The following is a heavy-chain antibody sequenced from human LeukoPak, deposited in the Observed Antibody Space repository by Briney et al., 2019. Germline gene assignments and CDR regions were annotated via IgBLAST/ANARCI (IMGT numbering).Heavy chain of an antibody. V-gene: IGHV7-4-1*02. CDR3: ARDYGELRSAGYYYYMDV. D-gene: IGHD4-17*01. J-gene: IGHJ6*03. Sequence: GASVKVSCKASGYTFTSYAMNWERQAPGQGLEWMGWINTNTGNPTYAQGFTGRFVFSLDTSVSTAYLQISSLKAEDTAVYYCARDYGELRSAGYYYYMDVWGKGTTVTVSS. CDR1: GYTFTSYA. CDR2: INTNTGNP.